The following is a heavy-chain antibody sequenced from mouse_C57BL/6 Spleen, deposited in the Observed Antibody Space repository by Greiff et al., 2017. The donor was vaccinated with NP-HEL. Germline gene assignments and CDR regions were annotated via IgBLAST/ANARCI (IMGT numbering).Heavy chain of an antibody. J-gene: IGHJ3*01. V-gene: IGHV2-6*01. D-gene: IGHD2-5*01. CDR3: ARGLYYSNPRFAY. CDR2: IWGVGST. CDR1: GFSLTSYG. Sequence: VKLLESGPGLVAPSQSLSITCTVSGFSLTSYGVDWVRQSPGKGLEWLGVIWGVGSTNYNSALKSRLSISKDNSKSQVFLKMNSLQTDDTAMYYCARGLYYSNPRFAYWGQGTLVTVSA.